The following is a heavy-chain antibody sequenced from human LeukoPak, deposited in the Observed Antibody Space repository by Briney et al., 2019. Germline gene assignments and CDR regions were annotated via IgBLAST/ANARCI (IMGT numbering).Heavy chain of an antibody. J-gene: IGHJ5*02. CDR1: GFTFDDYA. CDR3: AKENHYYGSGSYQS. V-gene: IGHV3-9*01. Sequence: GGSLRLSCAASGFTFDDYAMHWVRQAPGKGLEWVSGISWNSGSIGYADPEKGRFTISRDNAKNSLYLQMNSLRAEDTALYYCAKENHYYGSGSYQSWGQGTLVTVSS. D-gene: IGHD3-10*01. CDR2: ISWNSGSI.